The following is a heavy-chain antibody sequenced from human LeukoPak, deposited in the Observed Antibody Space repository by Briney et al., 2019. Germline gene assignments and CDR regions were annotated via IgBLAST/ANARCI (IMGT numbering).Heavy chain of an antibody. CDR2: ISSSSSYI. D-gene: IGHD6-6*01. Sequence: GGSLRLSRAASGFTFSSYSMNWVRQAPGKGLEWVSSISSSSSYIYYADSVKGRFTISRDNAKNSLYLQMNSLRAEDTAVYYCARGSSSPRRLFEYWGQGTLVTVSS. J-gene: IGHJ4*02. V-gene: IGHV3-21*01. CDR3: ARGSSSPRRLFEY. CDR1: GFTFSSYS.